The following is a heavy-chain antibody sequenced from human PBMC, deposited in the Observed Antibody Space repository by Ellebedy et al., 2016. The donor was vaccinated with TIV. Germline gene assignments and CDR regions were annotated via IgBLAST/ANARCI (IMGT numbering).Heavy chain of an antibody. CDR3: ARANGRAQLNL. J-gene: IGHJ5*02. D-gene: IGHD6-13*01. V-gene: IGHV3-7*01. Sequence: PGGSLRLSCAASGFTFSNYWMSWVRQAPGKGLEWVANIKQDGSEKYYVDSVKGRFTISRDNAKNSLYLQLNNLRVEDTAVYLCARANGRAQLNLWGQGILVTVSS. CDR1: GFTFSNYW. CDR2: IKQDGSEK.